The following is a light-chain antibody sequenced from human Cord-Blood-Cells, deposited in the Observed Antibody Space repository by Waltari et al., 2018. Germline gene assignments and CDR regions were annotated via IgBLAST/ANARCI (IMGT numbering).Light chain of an antibody. CDR1: QDISNY. CDR3: QQYDNLPFT. J-gene: IGKJ3*01. Sequence: DIQMTQSPSSLSASVGDRVTITCQASQDISNYLNWYQQKPGKAPKLLTYDASNLETGVPSRFSGSGSGTDVTFTISSLQPEDIATYYCQQYDNLPFTFGPGTKVDIK. CDR2: DAS. V-gene: IGKV1-33*01.